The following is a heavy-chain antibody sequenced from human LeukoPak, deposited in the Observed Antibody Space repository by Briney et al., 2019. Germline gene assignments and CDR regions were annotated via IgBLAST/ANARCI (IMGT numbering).Heavy chain of an antibody. Sequence: GGSLRLSCAASGFTVSSNYMSWVRQAPGKGLEWVSVIYSGGTIYYADSVKGRFTISRDNAKNSLYLQMNSLRAEDTAVYYCARDLYYYDSSGYPYKNWGQGTLVTVSS. D-gene: IGHD3-22*01. V-gene: IGHV3-66*01. J-gene: IGHJ4*02. CDR2: IYSGGTI. CDR3: ARDLYYYDSSGYPYKN. CDR1: GFTVSSNY.